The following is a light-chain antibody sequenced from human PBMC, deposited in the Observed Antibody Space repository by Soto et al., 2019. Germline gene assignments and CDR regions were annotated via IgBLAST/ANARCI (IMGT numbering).Light chain of an antibody. CDR3: QQLFDSPIT. V-gene: IGKV1-9*01. J-gene: IGKJ5*01. Sequence: DVQLTNSQSFLSPSVGESVTIPCWASRVISTSLAWYQVKPGKAPKLLIYAASTLESGVPSRFSATVSGTEFSLTITSLQPEDFATYYCQQLFDSPITFGQRTRLEI. CDR1: RVISTS. CDR2: AAS.